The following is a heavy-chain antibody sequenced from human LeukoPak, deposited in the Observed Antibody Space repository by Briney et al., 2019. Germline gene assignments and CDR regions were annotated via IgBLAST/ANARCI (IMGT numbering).Heavy chain of an antibody. Sequence: SETLSLTCTVSGGSISSGGYYWSWIRQHPGKGLEWIGYIHYSGSTYYNPSLKSRVTISVDTSKNQFSLKLSSVTAADTAVYYCARDGRQQLVQLDPWGQGTLVTVSS. CDR1: GGSISSGGYY. V-gene: IGHV4-31*03. J-gene: IGHJ5*02. CDR2: IHYSGST. D-gene: IGHD6-13*01. CDR3: ARDGRQQLVQLDP.